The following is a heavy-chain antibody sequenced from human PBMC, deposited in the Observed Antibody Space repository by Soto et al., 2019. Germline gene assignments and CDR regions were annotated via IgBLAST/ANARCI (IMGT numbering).Heavy chain of an antibody. D-gene: IGHD3-10*01. CDR2: IWYDGSNK. Sequence: GGSVGLSCAASGFTFSSYGMHWVRQAPGKGLEWVAVIWYDGSNKYYADSVKGRFTISRDNSKNTLYLQMNSLRAEDTAVYYCARAMVRGIPRGMDVSGQGTTVTVSS. V-gene: IGHV3-33*01. CDR1: GFTFSSYG. J-gene: IGHJ6*02. CDR3: ARAMVRGIPRGMDV.